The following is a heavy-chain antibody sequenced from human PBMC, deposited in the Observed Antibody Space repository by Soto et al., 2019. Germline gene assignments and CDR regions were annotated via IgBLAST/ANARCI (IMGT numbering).Heavy chain of an antibody. CDR3: APFTRDTTLVRIFY. CDR1: GFIFTDYY. Sequence: GGSLRLSCAASGFIFTDYYMSWIRQAPGKGLEWVSYISSGGSGIYYADSVKGRFTISRDSAKTSLYLQMNSLRAEDTAVYYCAPFTRDTTLVRIFYWGQGTPVTVSS. J-gene: IGHJ4*02. V-gene: IGHV3-11*01. D-gene: IGHD1-1*01. CDR2: ISSGGSGI.